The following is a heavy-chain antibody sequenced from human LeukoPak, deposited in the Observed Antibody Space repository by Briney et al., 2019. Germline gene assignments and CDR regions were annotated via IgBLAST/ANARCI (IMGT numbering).Heavy chain of an antibody. V-gene: IGHV1-8*01. CDR2: MNPNSGNT. D-gene: IGHD5-18*01. CDR3: AREIGPRQLHLWGSAFDY. CDR1: GYTFTSYD. Sequence: ASVKVSCKASGYTFTSYDINWVRQATGQGLEWMGWMNPNSGNTGYAQKFQGRVTMTRNTSISTVYMELSSLRSEDTAVYYCAREIGPRQLHLWGSAFDYWGQGTLVTVSS. J-gene: IGHJ4*02.